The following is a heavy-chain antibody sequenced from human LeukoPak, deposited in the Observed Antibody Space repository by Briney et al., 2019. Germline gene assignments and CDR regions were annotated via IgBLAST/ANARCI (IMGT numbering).Heavy chain of an antibody. CDR1: SGSISSYY. CDR3: GRSFGNYYGSGTPPLYFDY. D-gene: IGHD3-10*01. Sequence: SETLSLTCTVSSGSISSYYWSWIWQAPAPGLESIGYMYYSWSSNYNPSFKSRLTMSVDTSKKQFSLKLSSVTAADTAVYYCGRSFGNYYGSGTPPLYFDYWGQGTLVTVSS. V-gene: IGHV4-59*01. J-gene: IGHJ4*02. CDR2: MYYSWSS.